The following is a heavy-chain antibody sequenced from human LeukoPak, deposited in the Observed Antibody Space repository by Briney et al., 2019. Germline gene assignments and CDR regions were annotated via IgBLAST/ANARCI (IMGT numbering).Heavy chain of an antibody. J-gene: IGHJ6*02. V-gene: IGHV1-46*01. CDR1: GYTFTSYY. CDR2: INPSGGST. D-gene: IGHD3-3*01. Sequence: GASVTVSCKASGYTFTSYYMHWVRQAPGQGLEWMGIINPSGGSTSYAQKFQGRVTMTRDTSTSTVYMELSSLRSEDTAVYYCARAYYPYDFWSLKRSYGMDVWGQGTTVTVSS. CDR3: ARAYYPYDFWSLKRSYGMDV.